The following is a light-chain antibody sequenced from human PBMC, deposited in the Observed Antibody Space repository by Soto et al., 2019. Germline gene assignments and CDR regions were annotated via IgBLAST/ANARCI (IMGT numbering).Light chain of an antibody. CDR2: LNSDGSH. V-gene: IGLV4-69*01. CDR1: SGHSSYA. Sequence: QSVLTQSPSASASLGASVKLTCTLSSGHSSYAIAWHQQQPEKGPRYLMKLNSDGSHSKGDGIPDRFSGSSSGAERYLTISSLQSEDEADYYCQSYDSSLSGSKVFGGGTKLTVL. CDR3: QSYDSSLSGSKV. J-gene: IGLJ3*02.